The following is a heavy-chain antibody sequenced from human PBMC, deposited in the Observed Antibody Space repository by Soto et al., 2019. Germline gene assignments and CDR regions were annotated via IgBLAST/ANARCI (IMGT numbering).Heavy chain of an antibody. J-gene: IGHJ6*02. D-gene: IGHD4-17*01. CDR3: AREFYGDYSYYYYGMDV. V-gene: IGHV3-30-3*01. CDR1: GFTFSSYA. Sequence: GGSLRLSCSASGFTFSSYAMHWVRQAPGKGLEWVAVISYDGSNKYYADSVKGRFTISRDNSKNTLYLQMNSLRAEDTAVYYCAREFYGDYSYYYYGMDVWGQGTTVTVSS. CDR2: ISYDGSNK.